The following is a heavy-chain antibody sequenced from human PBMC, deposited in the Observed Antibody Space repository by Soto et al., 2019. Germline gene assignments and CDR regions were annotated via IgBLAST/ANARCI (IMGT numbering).Heavy chain of an antibody. J-gene: IGHJ4*02. CDR2: IYYRGST. V-gene: IGHV4-39*01. Sequence: QLQLQESGPGLVKPSETLSLTCTVSGGSITSSSYYWGWIRQPPGKGLEWIGSIYYRGSTYYNPSVNTRVPLSVDRSKPHSSLTLTSVTAADTAVYYCATQGHGDSFAYWGQGTLVTVSS. CDR1: GGSITSSSYY. CDR3: ATQGHGDSFAY. D-gene: IGHD4-17*01.